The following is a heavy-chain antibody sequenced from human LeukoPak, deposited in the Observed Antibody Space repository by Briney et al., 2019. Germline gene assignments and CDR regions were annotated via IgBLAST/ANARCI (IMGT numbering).Heavy chain of an antibody. V-gene: IGHV1-2*02. CDR2: INPNSGGT. J-gene: IGHJ5*02. CDR3: ARGRYCTNGVCYKEDWFDP. D-gene: IGHD2-8*01. CDR1: GYTFTGYY. Sequence: GASVKVSCKASGYTFTGYYMHWVRQAPGQGLEWMGWINPNSGGTNYAQKFQGRVTMTRDTSISTAYMELSRLRSDDTAVYYCARGRYCTNGVCYKEDWFDPWGQGTLVTVSS.